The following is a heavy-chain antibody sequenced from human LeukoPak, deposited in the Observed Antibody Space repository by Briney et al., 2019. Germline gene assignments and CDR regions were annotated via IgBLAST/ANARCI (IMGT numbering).Heavy chain of an antibody. D-gene: IGHD1-14*01. J-gene: IGHJ4*02. V-gene: IGHV3-7*01. CDR2: IKQNGSEE. CDR1: GFVFSNLW. CDR3: ADPGMGY. Sequence: GGSLRLSCTASGFVFSNLWMSLVRQAPGKGLEWVANIKQNGSEETYIDSVKGRFIISRDNAKNSLSLQMNSLRAEDTAVYYCADPGMGYWGQGTLVTVSS.